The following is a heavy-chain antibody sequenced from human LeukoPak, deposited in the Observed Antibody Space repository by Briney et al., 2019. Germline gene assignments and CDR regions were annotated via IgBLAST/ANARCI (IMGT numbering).Heavy chain of an antibody. V-gene: IGHV3-30*02. J-gene: IGHJ6*03. CDR1: GFTFSSYG. CDR3: AKDLTIFGVVNLYSMDV. D-gene: IGHD3-3*01. CDR2: IRFDGANK. Sequence: PGGSLRLSCAASGFTFSSYGMHWVRQAPGKGLEWVAFIRFDGANKYYADSVKGRFTISRDSSKNTLYLQMNSLRAEDTAVYHCAKDLTIFGVVNLYSMDVWGKGTTVTVSS.